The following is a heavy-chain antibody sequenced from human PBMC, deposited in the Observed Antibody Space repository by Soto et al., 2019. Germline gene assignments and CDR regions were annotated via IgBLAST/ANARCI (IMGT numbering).Heavy chain of an antibody. CDR1: GYAFTTYG. CDR2: ISAHNGNT. J-gene: IGHJ4*02. CDR3: ARGRYGDY. Sequence: QVHLVQSGAEVKKPGASVKVSCKGSGYAFTTYGITWVRQAPGQGLEWMGWISAHNGNTNYAQKLQGRVTVTRDTSTSTAYMELRSLRSDDTAVHYCARGRYGDYWRQGALVTVSS. V-gene: IGHV1-18*01. D-gene: IGHD1-1*01.